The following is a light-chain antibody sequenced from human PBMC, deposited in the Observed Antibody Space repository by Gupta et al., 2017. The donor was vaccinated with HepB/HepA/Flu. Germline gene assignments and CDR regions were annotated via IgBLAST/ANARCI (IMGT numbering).Light chain of an antibody. Sequence: EIVMTQSPATLSVSPGERATLSCRASQSVSSNLAWYQQKPGQAPRLLIYGASTRATGIPARFSGSGSGTEFTPTISSLQSEDFAVYYCQQYNNWPSITFGGGTKVEIK. J-gene: IGKJ4*01. CDR3: QQYNNWPSIT. CDR2: GAS. V-gene: IGKV3-15*01. CDR1: QSVSSN.